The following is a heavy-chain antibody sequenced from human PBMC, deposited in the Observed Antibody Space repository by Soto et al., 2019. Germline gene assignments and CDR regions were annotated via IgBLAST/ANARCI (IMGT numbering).Heavy chain of an antibody. D-gene: IGHD6-13*01. J-gene: IGHJ4*02. V-gene: IGHV1-69*13. Sequence: SVKVSCKASGGTFSSYAISWVRQAPGQGLEWMGGIIPIFGTANYAQKFQGRVTITADESTSTAYMELSSLRSEDTAVYYCASTFGAAAGPYYFDYWGQGTLVTVSS. CDR1: GGTFSSYA. CDR2: IIPIFGTA. CDR3: ASTFGAAAGPYYFDY.